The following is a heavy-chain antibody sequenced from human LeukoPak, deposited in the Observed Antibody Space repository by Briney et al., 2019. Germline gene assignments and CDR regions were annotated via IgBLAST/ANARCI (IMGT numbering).Heavy chain of an antibody. CDR3: AKDRDREYFQH. J-gene: IGHJ1*01. Sequence: GGSLRLSCAASGFIFTSNRMNWVRQAPGKGLEWVANIKHDGSEQIYVDSVKGRFTISRDNAKDSVYLQMNSLRAEDTAVYYCAKDRDREYFQHWGQGTLVTVSS. CDR1: GFIFTSNR. V-gene: IGHV3-7*03. CDR2: IKHDGSEQ.